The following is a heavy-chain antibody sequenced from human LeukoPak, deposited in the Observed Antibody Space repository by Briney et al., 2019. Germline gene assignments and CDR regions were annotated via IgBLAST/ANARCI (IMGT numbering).Heavy chain of an antibody. CDR1: GFTFSSYG. CDR2: IRYDGSNK. J-gene: IGHJ5*02. V-gene: IGHV3-30*02. D-gene: IGHD6-6*01. Sequence: GGSLRLSCAASGFTFSSYGMHWVRQAPGKGLEWVAFIRYDGSNKYYADSVKGRYTISRDNSKNTLYLQMNSLRAEDTAVYYCANGFRAARLPPVDPWGQGTLVTVSS. CDR3: ANGFRAARLPPVDP.